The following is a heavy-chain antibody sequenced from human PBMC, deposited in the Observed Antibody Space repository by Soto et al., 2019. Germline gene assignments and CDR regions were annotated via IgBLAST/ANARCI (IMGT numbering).Heavy chain of an antibody. D-gene: IGHD6-19*01. Sequence: GESLKISCKGSGYSFTSYWIGWVRQMPGKGLEWMGIIYSGDSDTRYSPSFQGQVTISADKSISTAYLQWSSLKASDTAMYYCARLGHVPPPPGIAVAGGFDYWGQGTLVTVSS. CDR1: GYSFTSYW. CDR3: ARLGHVPPPPGIAVAGGFDY. V-gene: IGHV5-51*01. CDR2: IYSGDSDT. J-gene: IGHJ4*02.